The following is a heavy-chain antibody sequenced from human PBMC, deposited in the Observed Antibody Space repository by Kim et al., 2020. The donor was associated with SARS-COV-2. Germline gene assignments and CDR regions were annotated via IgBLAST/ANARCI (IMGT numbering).Heavy chain of an antibody. CDR2: TRNKANSYTT. J-gene: IGHJ4*02. D-gene: IGHD2-21*02. CDR3: ARSIRYCGGNCPFDY. Sequence: GGSLRLSCAASGFTFSDHYMDWVRQAPGKGLEWVGRTRNKANSYTTEYAASVKGRFTISRDDSKNSLYLQMNSLKTEDTAVYYCARSIRYCGGNCPFDYWGQGTLVTVSS. V-gene: IGHV3-72*01. CDR1: GFTFSDHY.